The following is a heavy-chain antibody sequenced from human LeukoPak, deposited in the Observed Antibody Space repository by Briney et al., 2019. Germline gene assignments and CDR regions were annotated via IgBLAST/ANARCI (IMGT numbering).Heavy chain of an antibody. J-gene: IGHJ4*02. D-gene: IGHD5-18*01. CDR1: GGTFSSYA. CDR2: IIPILGIA. V-gene: IGHV1-69*04. CDR3: AREPPGGGYGFFDY. Sequence: SVKVSCTASGGTFSSYAISWVRQAPGQGLEWMGRIIPILGIANYAQKFQGRDTITADKSTSTAYMELSSLRSEDTAVYYCAREPPGGGYGFFDYWGQGTLVTVSS.